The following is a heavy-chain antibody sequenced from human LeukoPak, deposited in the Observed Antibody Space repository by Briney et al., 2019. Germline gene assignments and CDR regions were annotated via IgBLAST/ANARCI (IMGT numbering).Heavy chain of an antibody. Sequence: SGGSLRLSCAASGFTFSSYAMSWVRQAPGKGLEWVSSISSSGGSTYYADSVKGRFTISRDNSKTTLYLQMNSLRAEETAVYFCAKDFGSRGYTFWGQGTLVTVSS. CDR1: GFTFSSYA. J-gene: IGHJ4*02. V-gene: IGHV3-23*01. CDR3: AKDFGSRGYTF. D-gene: IGHD5-12*01. CDR2: ISSSGGST.